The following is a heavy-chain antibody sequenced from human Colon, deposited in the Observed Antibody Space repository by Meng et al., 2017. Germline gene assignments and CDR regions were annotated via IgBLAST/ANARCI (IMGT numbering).Heavy chain of an antibody. CDR1: EYRFNTYW. J-gene: IGHJ5*02. D-gene: IGHD3-22*01. CDR3: AGRARDVAYYDSSGFA. CDR2: IHPGDSDV. V-gene: IGHV5-51*01. Sequence: GESLKISCQGSEYRFNTYWIGWVRQLPGKGLEWMGIIHPGDSDVQYSKSFQGQVTISADKSITTVYLQGSSLKASDSGIYYCAGRARDVAYYDSSGFAWGQGTVVTVSS.